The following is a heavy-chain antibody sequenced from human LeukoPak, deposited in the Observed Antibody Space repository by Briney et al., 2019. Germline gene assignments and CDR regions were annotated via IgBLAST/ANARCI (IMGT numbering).Heavy chain of an antibody. CDR2: ISSSGGST. CDR3: AKRLTGNIRCFDY. D-gene: IGHD3-9*01. V-gene: IGHV3-23*01. J-gene: IGHJ4*02. Sequence: GGSLRLSCAASGSTFSSYAMSWVRQAPGKRLEWVSTISSSGGSTYYADSVKGRFIISRDNSKDTLYLQMHSLRDEDTAVYYCAKRLTGNIRCFDYWGQGTLVTVSS. CDR1: GSTFSSYA.